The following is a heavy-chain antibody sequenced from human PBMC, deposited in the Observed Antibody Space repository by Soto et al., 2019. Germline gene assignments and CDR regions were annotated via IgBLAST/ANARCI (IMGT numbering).Heavy chain of an antibody. CDR1: GFTFNTYW. CDR2: IKEDGSDK. J-gene: IGHJ4*02. CDR3: ARFTRGSSGDY. D-gene: IGHD6-25*01. Sequence: GGSLRLSCAACGFTFNTYWMSWVRQAPGKGLEWVANIKEDGSDKYYVDSVKGRFTISRDNAKNLLYLQMNSLGAGDTAMYYCARFTRGSSGDYWGQGTLVTVSS. V-gene: IGHV3-7*01.